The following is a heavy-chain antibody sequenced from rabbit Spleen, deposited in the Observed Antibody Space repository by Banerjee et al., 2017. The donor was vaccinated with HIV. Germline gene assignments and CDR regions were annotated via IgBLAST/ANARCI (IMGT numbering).Heavy chain of an antibody. Sequence: GKGLEWIACINIVTGKSVYASWAKGRFIMSRTSSTTVTLQMTSLTAADTATYFCARDLYSSGWGALSYGMDLWGPGTLVTVS. D-gene: IGHD4-1*01. CDR3: ARDLYSSGWGALSYGMDL. CDR2: INIVTGKS. V-gene: IGHV1S40*01. J-gene: IGHJ6*01.